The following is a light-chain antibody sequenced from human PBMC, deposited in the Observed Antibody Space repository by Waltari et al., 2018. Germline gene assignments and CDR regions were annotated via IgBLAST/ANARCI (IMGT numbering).Light chain of an antibody. CDR3: QQTYTTPRT. CDR1: QKITSY. V-gene: IGKV1-39*01. CDR2: DAS. Sequence: TFRAVQKITSYLNWYHQKPGTAPRLLIYDASRSQSGVPSRFSGSGSGTDFTLTISSLQPEDFGTYYCQQTYTTPRTFGQGTKVETK. J-gene: IGKJ1*01.